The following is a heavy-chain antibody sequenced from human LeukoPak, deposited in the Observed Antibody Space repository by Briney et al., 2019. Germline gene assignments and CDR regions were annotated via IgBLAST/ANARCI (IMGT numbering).Heavy chain of an antibody. V-gene: IGHV3-30*02. CDR1: GFTFSYYG. D-gene: IGHD3-22*01. J-gene: IGHJ4*02. Sequence: PGGSLRLSCAASGFTFSYYGMHWVRQAPGKGLEWVAFIRNDGSNKYYADSVKGRFTISRDNSKNTLYLQMDSLRAEDTAVYYCARGETYYYDSSGYYGYWGQGTLVTVSS. CDR3: ARGETYYYDSSGYYGY. CDR2: IRNDGSNK.